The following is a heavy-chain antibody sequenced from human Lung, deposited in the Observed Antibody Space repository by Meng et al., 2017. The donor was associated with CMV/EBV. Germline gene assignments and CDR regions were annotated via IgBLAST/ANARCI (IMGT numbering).Heavy chain of an antibody. D-gene: IGHD1-26*01. CDR1: GLSVSSKY. Sequence: GGSXRLFCAASGLSVSSKYMSWVRQAPGKGLEWVSVIYSNNNTYYADSVKGRFTISRDNSKNTLYFQMNSLRAEDTAVYSCARVVGLHFDYWGQGTLVTVSS. CDR2: IYSNNNT. CDR3: ARVVGLHFDY. V-gene: IGHV3-53*01. J-gene: IGHJ4*02.